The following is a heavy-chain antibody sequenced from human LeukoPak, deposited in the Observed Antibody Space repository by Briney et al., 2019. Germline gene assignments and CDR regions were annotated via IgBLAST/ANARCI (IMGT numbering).Heavy chain of an antibody. V-gene: IGHV4-4*02. CDR2: IYHSGST. CDR3: ARDPLCSSTSCYYFDY. D-gene: IGHD2-2*01. Sequence: SETLSLTCAVSGGSISSSNWWSWVRQPPGKGLEWIGEIYHSGSTYYNPSLKSRVTISVDRSKNQFSLKLSSVTAADTAVYYCARDPLCSSTSCYYFDYWGQGTLVTVSS. J-gene: IGHJ4*02. CDR1: GGSISSSNW.